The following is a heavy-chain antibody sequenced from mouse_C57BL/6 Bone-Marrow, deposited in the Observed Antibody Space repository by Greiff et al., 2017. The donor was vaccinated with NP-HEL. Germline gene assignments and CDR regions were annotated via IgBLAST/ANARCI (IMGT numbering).Heavy chain of an antibody. D-gene: IGHD2-2*01. V-gene: IGHV5-17*01. CDR3: ARYGYDEYYYAMDY. CDR1: GFTFSDYG. J-gene: IGHJ4*01. CDR2: ISSGSSTI. Sequence: EVQGVESGGGLVKPGGSLKLSCAASGFTFSDYGMHWVRQAPEKGLEWVAYISSGSSTIYYADTVKGRFTISRDNAKNTLFLQMTSLRSEDTAMYYCARYGYDEYYYAMDYWGQGTSVTVSS.